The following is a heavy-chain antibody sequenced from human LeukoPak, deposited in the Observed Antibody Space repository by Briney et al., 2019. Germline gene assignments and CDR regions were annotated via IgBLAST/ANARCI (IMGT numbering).Heavy chain of an antibody. CDR1: GFTFSSYA. Sequence: AGGSLGLSCSASGFTFSSYAMHWVRQAPGKGLEYVSAISSNGGRTYYADSVKGRFTISRDNFKNTLYLQMSSLRAEDTAVYYCVKVGAYCGGDCYANRFDYWGQGTLVTVSS. J-gene: IGHJ4*02. V-gene: IGHV3-64D*09. D-gene: IGHD2-21*02. CDR3: VKVGAYCGGDCYANRFDY. CDR2: ISSNGGRT.